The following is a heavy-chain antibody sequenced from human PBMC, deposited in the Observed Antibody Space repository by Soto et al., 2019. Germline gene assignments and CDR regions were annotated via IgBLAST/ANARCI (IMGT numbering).Heavy chain of an antibody. J-gene: IGHJ6*02. D-gene: IGHD4-4*01. Sequence: ASVKVSCKASGYTFSSYAMHWVRQAPGQRLEWMGWINAGNGNTKYSQKFQGRVTITRDTSASTAYMELSSLRSEDTAVYYCASSYSNYALIDYYYYGMDVWGQGTTVTVSS. CDR3: ASSYSNYALIDYYYYGMDV. CDR1: GYTFSSYA. V-gene: IGHV1-3*01. CDR2: INAGNGNT.